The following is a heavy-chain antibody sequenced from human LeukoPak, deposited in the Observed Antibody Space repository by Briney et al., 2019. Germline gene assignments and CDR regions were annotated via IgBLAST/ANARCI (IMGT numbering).Heavy chain of an antibody. CDR3: ARGRPHGNDY. Sequence: GGSLRLSCAASGFTFSSYGMNWVRQAPGKGLVWVSRIASDGSSTTYADSVKGRFSISRDNAKNTLYLQMNSLRVEDTAVYYCARGRPHGNDYWGPETLVTVSS. CDR1: GFTFSSYG. CDR2: IASDGSST. D-gene: IGHD4-23*01. V-gene: IGHV3-74*01. J-gene: IGHJ4*02.